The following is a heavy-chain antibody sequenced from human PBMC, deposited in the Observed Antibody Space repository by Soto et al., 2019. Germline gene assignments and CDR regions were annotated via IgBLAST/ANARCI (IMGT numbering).Heavy chain of an antibody. Sequence: XESLKISRKVFGYSFTGFLLVWVRQTPGKGVEWLGSIYPRDSDTRYSPSFQGQVTISVDKSLSTAYLQWNILQASDTAVYYCARQQPLDSRVWYDWGQGTLVTVSS. CDR1: GYSFTGFL. V-gene: IGHV5-51*01. CDR2: IYPRDSDT. CDR3: ARQQPLDSRVWYD. J-gene: IGHJ4*02. D-gene: IGHD6-19*01.